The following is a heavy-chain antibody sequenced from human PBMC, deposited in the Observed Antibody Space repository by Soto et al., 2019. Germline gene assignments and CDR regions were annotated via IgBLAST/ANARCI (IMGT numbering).Heavy chain of an antibody. J-gene: IGHJ4*02. Sequence: SETLSLTCAVSGGSISSSNWWSWVRQPPGKGLEWIGEIYHSGSTNYNPSLKSRVTISVDTSKKKFSLKLSSVTAADTAVYYCARGVTMVRGVGLFYFDYWGQGTLVTVSS. D-gene: IGHD3-10*01. CDR3: ARGVTMVRGVGLFYFDY. CDR1: GGSISSSNW. V-gene: IGHV4-4*02. CDR2: IYHSGST.